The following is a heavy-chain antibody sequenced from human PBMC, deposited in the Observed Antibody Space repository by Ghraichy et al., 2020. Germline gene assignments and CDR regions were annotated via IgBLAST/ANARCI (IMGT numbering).Heavy chain of an antibody. CDR3: VVNSWGY. Sequence: GGSLRLSCSASGFTFSAYAMHWVRQAPGKGLEYVSAIGGNGGSTYYADSVKGRFTISRDNSKNTLYLQMTSLRAEDTALYYCVVNSWGYWGQGTLVTVSS. V-gene: IGHV3-64D*06. D-gene: IGHD1-1*01. J-gene: IGHJ4*02. CDR2: IGGNGGST. CDR1: GFTFSAYA.